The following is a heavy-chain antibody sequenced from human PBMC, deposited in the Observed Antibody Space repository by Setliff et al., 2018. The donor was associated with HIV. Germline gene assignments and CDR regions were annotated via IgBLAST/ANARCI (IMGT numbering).Heavy chain of an antibody. Sequence: PSETLSLTCTVSGGSISSSSYYWAWIRQPPGKGLEWIGNIDNSGRIYYNPSLKSRVTISVDTSKNQFSLRLSSVTAADTALYYCARRGAYSSGWYQVGFDYWGQGTLVTVSS. CDR3: ARRGAYSSGWYQVGFDY. J-gene: IGHJ4*02. V-gene: IGHV4-39*07. D-gene: IGHD6-19*01. CDR1: GGSISSSSYY. CDR2: IDNSGRI.